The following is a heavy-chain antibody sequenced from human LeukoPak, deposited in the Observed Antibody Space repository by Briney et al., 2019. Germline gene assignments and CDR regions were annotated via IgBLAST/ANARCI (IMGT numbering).Heavy chain of an antibody. CDR1: GYSISSGFY. CDR2: IFHSGST. J-gene: IGHJ5*02. D-gene: IGHD1-26*01. Sequence: PSETLSLTCSVSGYSISSGFYWGWIRQPPGKGLGWIGSIFHSGSTYYNPSLKSRVTISVDTSKNQFSLKLSSVTAADTAVYYCARGEGWELQNWFDPWGQGTLVTVSS. V-gene: IGHV4-38-2*02. CDR3: ARGEGWELQNWFDP.